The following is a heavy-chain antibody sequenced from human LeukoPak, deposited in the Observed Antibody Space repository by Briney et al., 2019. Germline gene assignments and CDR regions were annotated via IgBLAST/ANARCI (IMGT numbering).Heavy chain of an antibody. J-gene: IGHJ3*02. D-gene: IGHD1-26*01. CDR1: GYTFTRYY. CDR3: ARDRSGKGAFDI. Sequence: ASVNVSCKASGYTFTRYYMHWVRQAPAQGLEWMGWINPNSGGTNYAQKFQGRVTMTRDTSISTAYMELSRLRSDDTAVYYCARDRSGKGAFDIWGQGTMVTVSS. CDR2: INPNSGGT. V-gene: IGHV1-2*02.